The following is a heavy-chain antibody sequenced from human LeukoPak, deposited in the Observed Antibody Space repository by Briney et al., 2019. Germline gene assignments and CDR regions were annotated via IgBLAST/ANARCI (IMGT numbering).Heavy chain of an antibody. Sequence: GGSLRLSCAASGFTLSSYWMSWVRQAPGKGLEWVANINQDGSEKNYVDSVKGRFTISRDKVKNSLYLEMNSLRAEDTAVYYCATEEGPWGQGTLVTVSS. CDR2: INQDGSEK. V-gene: IGHV3-7*01. J-gene: IGHJ5*02. CDR3: ATEEGP. CDR1: GFTLSSYW.